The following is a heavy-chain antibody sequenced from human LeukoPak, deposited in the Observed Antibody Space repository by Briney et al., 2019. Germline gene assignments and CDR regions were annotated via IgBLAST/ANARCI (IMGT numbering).Heavy chain of an antibody. Sequence: PSETLSLTCAVYGGSFSGYYWSWIRQPPGKGLEWIGEINRSGSTNYNPSLKSRVTISVDTSKNQFSLKLSSVTAADTAVYYCARYGKYSGYDFFDYWGQGTLVTVSS. J-gene: IGHJ4*02. CDR1: GGSFSGYY. D-gene: IGHD5-12*01. V-gene: IGHV4-34*01. CDR3: ARYGKYSGYDFFDY. CDR2: INRSGST.